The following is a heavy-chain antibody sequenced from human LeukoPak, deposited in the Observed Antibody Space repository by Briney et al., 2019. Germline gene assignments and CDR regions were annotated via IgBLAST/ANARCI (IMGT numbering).Heavy chain of an antibody. J-gene: IGHJ5*02. V-gene: IGHV1-69*05. Sequence: SVKVSCKXSGGTFSSYAISWVRQAPGQGLEWMGGIIPIFGTANYAQKFQGRVTITTDESTSTAYMGLSSLRSEDTAVYYCASRGTVEMATIYSYNWFDPWGQGTLVTVSS. CDR1: GGTFSSYA. CDR2: IIPIFGTA. D-gene: IGHD5-24*01. CDR3: ASRGTVEMATIYSYNWFDP.